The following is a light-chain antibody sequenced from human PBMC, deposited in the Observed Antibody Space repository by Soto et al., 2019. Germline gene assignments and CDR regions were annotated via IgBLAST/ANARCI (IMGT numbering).Light chain of an antibody. V-gene: IGKV1-12*01. CDR2: TGS. CDR1: QGIKNW. CDR3: QQAASFPIT. J-gene: IGKJ5*01. Sequence: SQMTESPSYVSSSVGDRVRVTCRASQGIKNWLAWYQQKPGKAPNLLIYTGSSLQSGVPSRFSGSGSGTDFTLTINSLQPEDFATYYCQQAASFPITFGQGTRLEIK.